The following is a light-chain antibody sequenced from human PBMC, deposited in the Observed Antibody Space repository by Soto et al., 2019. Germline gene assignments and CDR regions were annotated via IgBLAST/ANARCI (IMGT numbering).Light chain of an antibody. J-gene: IGKJ1*01. Sequence: EIVLTQSPATLSVSPGERATLSCRASQSVSGHLAWYQQKPGQPPRLLIYGASTRASDIPARFSGSGSGTEFTLTISSLQSEDFAVYYCHQYDHWPQTFGQGTKVDIK. V-gene: IGKV3-15*01. CDR1: QSVSGH. CDR2: GAS. CDR3: HQYDHWPQT.